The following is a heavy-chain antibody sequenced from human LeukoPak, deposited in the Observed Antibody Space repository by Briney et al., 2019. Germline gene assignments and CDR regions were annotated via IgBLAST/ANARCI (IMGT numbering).Heavy chain of an antibody. D-gene: IGHD1-26*01. Sequence: SETLSLTCTVSGVSINSYYWSWLRQPPGKGLEWIAYIYYSGSTSYNPSLKSRVTISVDTSKNQFSLKLNSVTAADTAMYYCARLFHPALSGNYPFDYWGQGTLVTVSS. CDR2: IYYSGST. CDR3: ARLFHPALSGNYPFDY. CDR1: GVSINSYY. J-gene: IGHJ4*02. V-gene: IGHV4-59*01.